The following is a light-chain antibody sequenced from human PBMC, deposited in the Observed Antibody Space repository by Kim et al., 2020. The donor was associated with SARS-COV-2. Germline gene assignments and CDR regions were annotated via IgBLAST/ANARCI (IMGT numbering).Light chain of an antibody. CDR3: ATWDDSLNVI. Sequence: PGQRVTIACSRSSANVGSNTVHWYQQLPGTAPKLLIFSDNERPSGVPDRFSGSKSGASASLAISGLQSGDEAVYYCATWDDSLNVIFGGGTQLTVL. V-gene: IGLV1-44*01. J-gene: IGLJ2*01. CDR1: SANVGSNT. CDR2: SDN.